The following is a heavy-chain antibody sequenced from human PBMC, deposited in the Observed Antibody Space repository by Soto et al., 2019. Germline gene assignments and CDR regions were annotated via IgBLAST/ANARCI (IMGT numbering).Heavy chain of an antibody. J-gene: IGHJ6*03. Sequence: ASVKVSCKASGYTFTSYAMHWVRQAPGQRLEWMGWINAGNGNTKYSQKFQGRVTITRDTSASTAYMELSSLRSEDTAVYYCARSYSNDLRNPYSNYYYMDVWGKGTTVTVSS. CDR1: GYTFTSYA. CDR3: ARSYSNDLRNPYSNYYYMDV. V-gene: IGHV1-3*01. D-gene: IGHD4-4*01. CDR2: INAGNGNT.